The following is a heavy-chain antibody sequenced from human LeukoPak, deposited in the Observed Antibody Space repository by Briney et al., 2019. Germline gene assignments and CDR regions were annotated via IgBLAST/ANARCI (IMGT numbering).Heavy chain of an antibody. D-gene: IGHD3-16*01. Sequence: SETLSLTCTVSGGSISRYYWSWIRQPPGKGLEWIGYIYYSGSTNYNPSLKSRVTISVDTSKNQFSLKLSSVTAADTAVYYCARRPLYWFDPWGQGTLVSVSS. CDR3: ARRPLYWFDP. J-gene: IGHJ5*02. CDR2: IYYSGST. V-gene: IGHV4-59*01. CDR1: GGSISRYY.